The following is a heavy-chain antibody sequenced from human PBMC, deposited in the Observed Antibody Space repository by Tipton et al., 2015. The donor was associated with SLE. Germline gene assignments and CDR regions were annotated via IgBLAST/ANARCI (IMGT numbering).Heavy chain of an antibody. CDR1: GGSISSYY. CDR2: IYTGGYT. Sequence: TLSLTCAVSGGSISSYYWAWIRQPAGKGLEWIGRIYTGGYTKYNPSFESRVTISVDTSKNQFSLKLSSVTAADTAVYYCARSAGYGSSWAHFDYWGQGTLVTVSS. D-gene: IGHD6-13*01. V-gene: IGHV4-4*07. J-gene: IGHJ4*02. CDR3: ARSAGYGSSWAHFDY.